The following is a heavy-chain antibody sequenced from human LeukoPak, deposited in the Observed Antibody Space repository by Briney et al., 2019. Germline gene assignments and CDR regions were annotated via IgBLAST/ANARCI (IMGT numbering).Heavy chain of an antibody. D-gene: IGHD1-7*01. CDR1: GGSFSGYY. CDR2: INHSGST. CDR3: ARVFAVGSRNYPC. V-gene: IGHV4-34*01. J-gene: IGHJ4*02. Sequence: LETPSLTCAVYGGSFSGYYLSWIRQTPGKGLEGIGEINHSGSTNYNPSLKSRVTISVDPSKNQFSLKLSSVTAADTAEYYCARVFAVGSRNYPCWGQGTLVNVSS.